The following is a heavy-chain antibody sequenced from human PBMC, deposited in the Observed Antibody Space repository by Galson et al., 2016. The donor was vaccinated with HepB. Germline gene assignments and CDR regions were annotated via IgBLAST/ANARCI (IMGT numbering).Heavy chain of an antibody. Sequence: CAISGDSVSSNSAAWNWIRQSPSRGLEWLGRTYYRSKWYNDYAVSVKSRITINPDTSKNQFSLQLNSVTPEDTALYYCAREARILEWLLPVFDYWGQGTLVTVSS. J-gene: IGHJ4*02. D-gene: IGHD3-3*01. CDR2: TYYRSKWYN. CDR3: AREARILEWLLPVFDY. CDR1: GDSVSSNSAA. V-gene: IGHV6-1*01.